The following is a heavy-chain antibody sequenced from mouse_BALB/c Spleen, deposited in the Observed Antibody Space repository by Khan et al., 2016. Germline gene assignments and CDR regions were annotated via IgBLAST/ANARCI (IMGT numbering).Heavy chain of an antibody. V-gene: IGHV2-9*02. D-gene: IGHD2-10*01. CDR3: ARGNTYPYAY. CDR2: IWAGGST. J-gene: IGHJ3*01. Sequence: QVQLKESGPGLVAPSQSLSITCTVSGFSLTSYGVHWGRQPPGKGLEGLGVIWAGGSTNYNSALMSRLSISKDNSKSQVFLKMNSLQTDDTAMYYCARGNTYPYAYWGQGTLVTVSA. CDR1: GFSLTSYG.